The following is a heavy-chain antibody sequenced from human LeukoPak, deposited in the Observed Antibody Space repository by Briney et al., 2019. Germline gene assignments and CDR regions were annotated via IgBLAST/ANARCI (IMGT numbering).Heavy chain of an antibody. J-gene: IGHJ6*04. Sequence: SETLSLTCTVCGGSISSYYWIWIRQPPGKGLEWIGEINHSGSTNYNPSLKSRVTISVDTSKNQFSLKLSSVTAADTAVYYCAGLLYGSGSHHYYYQGMDVWGKGTTVTVSS. D-gene: IGHD3-10*01. V-gene: IGHV4-34*01. CDR2: INHSGST. CDR1: GGSISSYY. CDR3: AGLLYGSGSHHYYYQGMDV.